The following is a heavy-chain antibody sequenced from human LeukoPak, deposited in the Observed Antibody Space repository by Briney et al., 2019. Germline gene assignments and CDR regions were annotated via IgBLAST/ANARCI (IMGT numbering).Heavy chain of an antibody. D-gene: IGHD2-8*01. CDR2: IKRDGSGA. CDR3: ARSNGFGMDV. CDR1: GFTFSFDS. V-gene: IGHV3-74*01. J-gene: IGHJ6*01. Sequence: GGSLRLSCAASGFTFSFDSMHWVRQGPGKGLVWVSRIKRDGSGATYADSVKGRVTISRDNAKNTLYLQMNSLRAEDTAVYYCARSNGFGMDVWGQGTTVTVSS.